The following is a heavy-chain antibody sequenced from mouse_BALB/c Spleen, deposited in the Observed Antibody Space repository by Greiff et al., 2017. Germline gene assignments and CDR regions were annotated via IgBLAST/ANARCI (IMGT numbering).Heavy chain of an antibody. CDR2: IWGDGST. D-gene: IGHD1-2*01. Sequence: QVQLKESGPGLVAPSQSLSITCTVSGFSFTGYGVNWVRQPPGKGLEWLGMIWGDGSTDYNSALKSRLSISKDNSNSQVYLIMNSLQTDDTARYYCARGYCGCGFAYWGQGTLVTVSA. CDR3: ARGYCGCGFAY. V-gene: IGHV2-6-7*01. CDR1: GFSFTGYG. J-gene: IGHJ3*01.